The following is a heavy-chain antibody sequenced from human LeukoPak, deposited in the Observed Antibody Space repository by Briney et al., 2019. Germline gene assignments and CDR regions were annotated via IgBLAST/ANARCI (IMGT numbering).Heavy chain of an antibody. CDR1: GFTFSSYA. CDR3: ARVSQLEYDILTGCRFDY. CDR2: ISSSSSYI. J-gene: IGHJ4*02. Sequence: GGSLRLSCAASGFTFSSYAMSWVRQAPGKGLEWVSSISSSSSYIYYADSVKGRFTISRDNAKNSLYLQMNSLRAEDTAVYYCARVSQLEYDILTGCRFDYWGQGALVTVSS. V-gene: IGHV3-21*01. D-gene: IGHD3-9*01.